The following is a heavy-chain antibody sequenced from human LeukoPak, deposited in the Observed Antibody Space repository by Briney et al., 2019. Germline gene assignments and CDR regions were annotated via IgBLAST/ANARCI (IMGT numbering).Heavy chain of an antibody. CDR1: GFTFDDYA. Sequence: GRSLRLSCAASGFTFDDYAMHWVRQAPGKGLEWVSGISWNSGSIGYADSVKGRFTISRDNAKNSLYLQMNSLRAEDTALYYCAKDRGFGESYYYGMDVWGQGTTVTVSS. CDR2: ISWNSGSI. CDR3: AKDRGFGESYYYGMDV. D-gene: IGHD3-10*01. J-gene: IGHJ6*02. V-gene: IGHV3-9*01.